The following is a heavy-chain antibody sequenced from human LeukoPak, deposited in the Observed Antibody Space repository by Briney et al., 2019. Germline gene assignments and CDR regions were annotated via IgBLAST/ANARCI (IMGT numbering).Heavy chain of an antibody. CDR3: ARDRLRTSAMDV. D-gene: IGHD2-2*01. Sequence: SETLSLTYTVSGGSISSYYWSWIRQPPGKGLEWIGYIYYSGSTNYNPSLKSRVTISVDTSKNQFSLKLSSVTAADTAVYYCARDRLRTSAMDVWGKGATVTVSS. V-gene: IGHV4-59*12. CDR2: IYYSGST. J-gene: IGHJ6*03. CDR1: GGSISSYY.